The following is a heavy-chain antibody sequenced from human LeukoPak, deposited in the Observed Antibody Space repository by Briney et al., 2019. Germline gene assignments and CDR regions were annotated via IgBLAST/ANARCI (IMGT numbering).Heavy chain of an antibody. Sequence: ASVKVSCKASGYTFTSYGISWVRQAPGQGLEWMGWISAYNGNTNYAQKLQGRVTMTMDTSISTAYMDLNRLTSDDTAVYYCSRGLINGHDFDYWGQGTVVTVSS. J-gene: IGHJ4*02. CDR2: ISAYNGNT. V-gene: IGHV1-18*01. CDR1: GYTFTSYG. D-gene: IGHD1-20*01. CDR3: SRGLINGHDFDY.